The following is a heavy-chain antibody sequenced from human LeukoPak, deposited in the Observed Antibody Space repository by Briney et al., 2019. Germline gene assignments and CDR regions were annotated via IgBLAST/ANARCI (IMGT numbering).Heavy chain of an antibody. CDR1: RYSFTSYW. CDR3: ARHLVVVVADDAFDI. CDR2: IYPGDSDT. D-gene: IGHD2-15*01. Sequence: GESLKISCKGSRYSFTSYWIGWVRQMPGKGLEWMGIIYPGDSDTRYSPSFQGQVTISADKSISTAYLQWSSLKASDTAMYYCARHLVVVVADDAFDIWGQGTMVTVSS. V-gene: IGHV5-51*01. J-gene: IGHJ3*02.